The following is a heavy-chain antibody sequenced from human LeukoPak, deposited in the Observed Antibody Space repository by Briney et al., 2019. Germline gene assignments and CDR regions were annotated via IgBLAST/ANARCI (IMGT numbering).Heavy chain of an antibody. Sequence: GGSLRLSCAASGFTFSGSAMHWVRQASGKGLGWVGRIRSKANSYATAYAASVKGRFTASRDDSKNTAYLQMNSLKTEDTAVYYCTKRLCSGGSCYFDYWGQGTLVTVSS. J-gene: IGHJ4*02. D-gene: IGHD2-15*01. CDR1: GFTFSGSA. CDR2: IRSKANSYAT. V-gene: IGHV3-73*01. CDR3: TKRLCSGGSCYFDY.